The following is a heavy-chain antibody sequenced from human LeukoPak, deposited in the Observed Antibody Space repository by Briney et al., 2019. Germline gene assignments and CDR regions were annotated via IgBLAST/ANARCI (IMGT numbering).Heavy chain of an antibody. CDR1: GFTFGNYA. CDR2: ISGSGGST. V-gene: IGHV3-23*01. D-gene: IGHD3-10*01. Sequence: PGGSLRLSRAASGFTFGNYAMSWVRQAPGTGLEWVSAISGSGGSTYYADSVKGRFTISRDNSKNTLYLQMNSLRAEDTAVYYCAIPHMIRGVATMYYFDYWGQGTLVTVSS. J-gene: IGHJ4*02. CDR3: AIPHMIRGVATMYYFDY.